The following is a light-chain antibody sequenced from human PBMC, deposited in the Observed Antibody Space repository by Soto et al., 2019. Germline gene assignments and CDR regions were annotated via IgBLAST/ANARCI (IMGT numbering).Light chain of an antibody. CDR3: QRYNSAPLT. CDR1: PGISNY. V-gene: IGKV1-27*01. J-gene: IGKJ1*01. Sequence: DIQMTQSPSSLSASVGDRLTITCRASPGISNYLAWYQQKPGKVPKLLIYAASTLQSGLQSRFSGSGSGTDFTLTISSLGPGDVATYYCQRYNSAPLTFGQGTKVEIK. CDR2: AAS.